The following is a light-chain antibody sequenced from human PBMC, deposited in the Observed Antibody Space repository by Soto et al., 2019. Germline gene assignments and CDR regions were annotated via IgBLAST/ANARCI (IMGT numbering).Light chain of an antibody. CDR3: QQRNT. CDR1: QSVSSY. CDR2: DVS. J-gene: IGKJ5*01. V-gene: IGKV3-11*01. Sequence: EFVLTQSPATLSLSPGKRATLSCRASQSVSSYVAWYQQKPGQAPRLVIYDVSSRATGVPPRFSGSGSGTDFTLTISSLEPEDFAVYYCQQRNTFGQGTRLEI.